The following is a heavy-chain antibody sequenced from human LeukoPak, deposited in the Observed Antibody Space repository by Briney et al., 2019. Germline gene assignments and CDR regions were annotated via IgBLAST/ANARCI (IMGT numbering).Heavy chain of an antibody. CDR2: IYYSGST. CDR3: VRLVGGDIDY. CDR1: DGSISNNNYY. Sequence: SETLSLTCTVSDGSISNNNYYWGWIRQPPGKGLEWIGSIYYSGSTYYNPPLKSRVTISVDTSKNQFSLQLNSVTPEDTAVYYCVRLVGGDIDYWGQGTLVTVS. J-gene: IGHJ4*02. V-gene: IGHV4-39*01. D-gene: IGHD5-12*01.